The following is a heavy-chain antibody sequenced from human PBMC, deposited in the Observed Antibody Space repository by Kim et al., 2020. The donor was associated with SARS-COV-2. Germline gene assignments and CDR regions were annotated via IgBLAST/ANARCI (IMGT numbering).Heavy chain of an antibody. J-gene: IGHJ5*02. D-gene: IGHD3-3*01. V-gene: IGHV1-2*02. CDR3: ARDVEDKLRFVESLPPARYFHP. CDR2: INPNTAVT. CDR1: GYTFSAYN. Sequence: ASVKVSCTASGYTFSAYNIHWVRQAPGQGLEWMGWINPNTAVTNYAQRFQGRVTVTRDASINTVYMEVRGLRSDDTAIYYCARDVEDKLRFVESLPPARYFHPWGQGTLVTVTS.